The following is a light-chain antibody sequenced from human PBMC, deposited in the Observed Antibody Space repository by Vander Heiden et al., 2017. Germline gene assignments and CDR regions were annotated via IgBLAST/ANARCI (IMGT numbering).Light chain of an antibody. CDR3: ATWDETVNGPV. V-gene: IGLV1-36*01. Sequence: TQPPSLSEAPGQRVTISCSAGSPNVGENPASWYHQFPGKAPKLVIHDDGNRASGVSDRFSGSKSGSSASLAISGLQSDDEGDYYCATWDETVNGPVFGGGTKVTVL. CDR1: SPNVGENP. J-gene: IGLJ2*01. CDR2: DDG.